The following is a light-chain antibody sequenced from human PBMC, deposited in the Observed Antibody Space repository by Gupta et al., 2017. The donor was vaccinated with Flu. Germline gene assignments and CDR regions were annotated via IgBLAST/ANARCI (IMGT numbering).Light chain of an antibody. CDR2: SVS. V-gene: IGKV2-40*01. CDR3: MQRLAVPVT. Sequence: DIVMTQTPLSLPVTPGEHASMSCRSNETIFYSHNENTYLDWYLQKPGRSPQLLIYSVSSRASGVPVRFSGSGSGTDFTLRISRLEAEDVGTYYCMQRLAVPVTFGGGTRVEIK. CDR1: ETIFYSHNENTY. J-gene: IGKJ4*01.